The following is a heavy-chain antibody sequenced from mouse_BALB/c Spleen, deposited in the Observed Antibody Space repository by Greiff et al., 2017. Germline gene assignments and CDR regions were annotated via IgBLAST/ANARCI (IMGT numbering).Heavy chain of an antibody. CDR3: AREGYAGFAY. CDR1: GFTFSDYY. CDR2: ISDGGSYT. D-gene: IGHD2-10*02. V-gene: IGHV5-4*02. Sequence: DVHLVESGGGLVKPGGSLKLSCAASGFTFSDYYMYWVRQTPEKRLEWVATISDGGSYTYYPDSVKGRFTISRDNAKNNLYLQMSSLKSEDTAMYYCAREGYAGFAYWGQGTLVTVSA. J-gene: IGHJ3*01.